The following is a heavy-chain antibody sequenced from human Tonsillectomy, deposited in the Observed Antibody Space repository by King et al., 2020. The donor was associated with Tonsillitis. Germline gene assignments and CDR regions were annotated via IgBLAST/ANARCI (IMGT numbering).Heavy chain of an antibody. Sequence: VQLVESGAEVNNPGASVKVSCTASGYTFTGYYIHWVRQAPGQGLEWMGWINPNNGATKYAEKFQGRVTMTRDTSITTGYLELSSLRSDDTAVYYCARDRGTYYDFLGQGTLVTVSS. J-gene: IGHJ4*02. V-gene: IGHV1-2*02. CDR1: GYTFTGYY. CDR2: INPNNGAT. CDR3: ARDRGTYYDF.